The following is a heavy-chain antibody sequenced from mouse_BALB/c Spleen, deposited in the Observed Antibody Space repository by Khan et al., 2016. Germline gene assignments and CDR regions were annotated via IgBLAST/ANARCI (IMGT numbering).Heavy chain of an antibody. J-gene: IGHJ2*01. D-gene: IGHD2-4*01. CDR1: GFSFNSYA. Sequence: EVELVESGGGLVKPGGSLKLSCAASGFSFNSYAMSWVRQTPEKRLEWVASISSGGSTYYPDSVKGRFTISRDNARNILYLQMSSLRSEDTAMYYCASSGGMITTYFDSWGQGTTLTVSS. V-gene: IGHV5-6-5*01. CDR2: ISSGGST. CDR3: ASSGGMITTYFDS.